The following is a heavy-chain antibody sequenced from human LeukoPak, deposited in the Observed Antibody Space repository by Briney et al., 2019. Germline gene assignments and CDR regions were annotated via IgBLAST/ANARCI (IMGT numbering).Heavy chain of an antibody. D-gene: IGHD1-26*01. CDR1: GGSISSYY. CDR3: ARGLDRGIVGATLPDY. CDR2: IYYSGST. Sequence: SETLSLTCTVSGGSISSYYWSWIRQPPGKGLEWIGYIYYSGSTNYNPSLKGRVTISVDTSKNQFSLKLSSVTAADTAVYYCARGLDRGIVGATLPDYWGQGTLVTVSS. V-gene: IGHV4-59*01. J-gene: IGHJ4*02.